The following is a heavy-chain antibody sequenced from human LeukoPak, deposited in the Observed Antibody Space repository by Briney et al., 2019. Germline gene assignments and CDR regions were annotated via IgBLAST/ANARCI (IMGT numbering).Heavy chain of an antibody. D-gene: IGHD3-10*01. J-gene: IGHJ4*02. Sequence: GGSLRLSCAASGFTFSPLGMNWVRQAPGRGLEWVSYISSGTSTTYYADSVKCRFTISRGNAKNSLYLQLNSLRDEDTAVYYCARGRGLTLSYHYFDYWGQGTLVTVSS. CDR1: GFTFSPLG. CDR3: ARGRGLTLSYHYFDY. CDR2: ISSGTSTT. V-gene: IGHV3-48*02.